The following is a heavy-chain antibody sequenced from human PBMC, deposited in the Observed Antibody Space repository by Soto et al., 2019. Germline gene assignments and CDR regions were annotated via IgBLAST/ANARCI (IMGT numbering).Heavy chain of an antibody. D-gene: IGHD2-15*01. CDR2: INAGNGNT. CDR1: GYTFTSYA. V-gene: IGHV1-3*01. CDR3: ARGFIVVHYYGMDV. J-gene: IGHJ6*02. Sequence: GASVKVSCKASGYTFTSYAMHWVRQAPGQRLEWMGWINAGNGNTKYSQKFQGRVTITRDASASTAYMELSSLRSEDTAVYYCARGFIVVHYYGMDVWGQGTTVTV.